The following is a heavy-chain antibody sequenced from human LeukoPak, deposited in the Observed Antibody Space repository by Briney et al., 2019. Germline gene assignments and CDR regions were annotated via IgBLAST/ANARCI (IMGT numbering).Heavy chain of an antibody. CDR1: GGSITSHY. CDR2: IDYNGNT. J-gene: IGHJ2*01. Sequence: SETLSLTCTVSGGSITSHYWSWVRQPPGKGLEWIANIDYNGNTNYNPSLKSRVTISLDTSKNQFSLKLSSVTAADTAVYYCARDIVVVVAATTDWYFDLWGRGTLVTVSS. V-gene: IGHV4-59*11. CDR3: ARDIVVVVAATTDWYFDL. D-gene: IGHD2-15*01.